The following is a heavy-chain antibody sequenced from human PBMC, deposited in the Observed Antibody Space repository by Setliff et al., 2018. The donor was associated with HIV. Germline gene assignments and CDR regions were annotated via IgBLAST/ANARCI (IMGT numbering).Heavy chain of an antibody. J-gene: IGHJ3*02. V-gene: IGHV4-39*07. CDR1: GGSISSRNYY. D-gene: IGHD3-22*01. CDR2: INHSGST. CDR3: AREGGPHYYDSSGYYYGDAFDI. Sequence: SETLSLTCTVSGGSISSRNYYWGWIRQPPGKGLEWIGEINHSGSTNYNPSLKSRVTISVDTSKNQFSLKLSSVTAADTAVYYCAREGGPHYYDSSGYYYGDAFDIWGQGTMVTVSS.